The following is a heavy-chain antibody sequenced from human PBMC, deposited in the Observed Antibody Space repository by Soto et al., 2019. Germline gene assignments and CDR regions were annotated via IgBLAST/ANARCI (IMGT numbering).Heavy chain of an antibody. J-gene: IGHJ4*02. D-gene: IGHD3-22*01. V-gene: IGHV3-30*18. CDR2: ISYDGSNK. Sequence: PGGPLRLSCAASGFTFSSYGMHWVRQAPGKGLEWVAVISYDGSNKYYADSVKGRFTISRDNSKNTLYLQMNSLRAEDTAVYYCAKDVLPYYYDSSGGTDYWGQGTLVTVSS. CDR3: AKDVLPYYYDSSGGTDY. CDR1: GFTFSSYG.